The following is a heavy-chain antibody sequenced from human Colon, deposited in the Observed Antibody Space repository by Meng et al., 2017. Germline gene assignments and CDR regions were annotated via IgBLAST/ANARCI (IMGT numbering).Heavy chain of an antibody. V-gene: IGHV4-30-2*06. D-gene: IGHD2-8*02. CDR1: GYSVTTTLSS. CDR2: IYDNGYT. CDR3: VREYRWSTSFAY. J-gene: IGHJ4*02. Sequence: QLQLQESGSRLVKPSQTLSLTCAVSGYSVTTTLSSWSWIRQSPRKGLEWIGNIYDNGYTSYSPSLRSRVTISVDRSNNQFSLNLNSVTAADTAVHFCVREYRWSTSFAYWGQGILVTVSS.